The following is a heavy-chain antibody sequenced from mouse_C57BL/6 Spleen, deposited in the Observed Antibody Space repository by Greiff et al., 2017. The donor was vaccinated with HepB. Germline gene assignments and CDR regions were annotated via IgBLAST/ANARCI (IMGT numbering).Heavy chain of an antibody. CDR2: INYDGSST. CDR3: ARDLGYDYDVGYAMDY. Sequence: EVMLVESEGGLVQPGSSMKLSCTASGFTFSDYYMAWVRQVPEKGLEWVANINYDGSSTYYLDSLKSRFIISRDNAKNILYLQMSSLKSEDTATYYCARDLGYDYDVGYAMDYWGQGTSVTVSS. J-gene: IGHJ4*01. V-gene: IGHV5-16*01. D-gene: IGHD2-4*01. CDR1: GFTFSDYY.